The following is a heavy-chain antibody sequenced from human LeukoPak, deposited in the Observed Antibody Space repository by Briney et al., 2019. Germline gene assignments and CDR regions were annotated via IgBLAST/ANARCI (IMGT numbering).Heavy chain of an antibody. CDR3: ARVPTTVVIKGAFDI. CDR1: GGSFSGYY. D-gene: IGHD4-23*01. CDR2: INHSGST. J-gene: IGHJ3*02. V-gene: IGHV4-34*09. Sequence: ASETLSLTCAVYGGSFSGYYWSWIRQPPGKGLEWIGEINHSGSTNYNPSLKSRVTISVDTSKNQFSLKLSSVTAADTAVYYCARVPTTVVIKGAFDIWGQGTMVTVSS.